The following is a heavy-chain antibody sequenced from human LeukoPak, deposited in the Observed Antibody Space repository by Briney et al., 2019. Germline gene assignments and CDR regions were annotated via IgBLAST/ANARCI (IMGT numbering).Heavy chain of an antibody. CDR3: AKVGGGRDAFDI. CDR1: GFTFDDYA. CDR2: ISWNSGSI. J-gene: IGHJ3*02. D-gene: IGHD3-16*01. V-gene: IGHV3-9*01. Sequence: GGSLRLSCAASGFTFDDYAMHWVRQAPGKGLEWVSGISWNSGSIGYADSVKGRFTISRDNARNSLYLQMNSLRAEDTALYYCAKVGGGRDAFDIWGQGTMVTVSS.